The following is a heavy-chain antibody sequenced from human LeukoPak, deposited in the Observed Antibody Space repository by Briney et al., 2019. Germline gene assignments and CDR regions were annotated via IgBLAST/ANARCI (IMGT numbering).Heavy chain of an antibody. CDR1: GFTFSNYW. CDR2: IKCDGSST. V-gene: IGHV3-74*01. D-gene: IGHD3-22*01. CDR3: TRTYYYDSIDYFDY. J-gene: IGHJ4*02. Sequence: GGSLRLSCAASGFTFSNYWMHCVRQAPGKGLVWVSRIKCDGSSTIYADSVKGRFTISSDNAKNTLYLQMNMLRAADTDVYYYTRTYYYDSIDYFDYWGQGTLVTVSS.